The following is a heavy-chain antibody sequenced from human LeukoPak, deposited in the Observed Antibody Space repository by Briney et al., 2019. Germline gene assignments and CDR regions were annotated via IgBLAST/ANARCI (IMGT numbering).Heavy chain of an antibody. CDR3: ARAPVVPAATIVYWYFDL. V-gene: IGHV1-69*05. J-gene: IGHJ2*01. CDR1: GGTFSSYA. CDR2: IIPIFGTA. Sequence: GSSVKVSCKASGGTFSSYAISWVRQAPGQGLEWMGGIIPIFGTANYTQKFQGRVTITTDESTSTAYMELSSLRSEDTAVYYCARAPVVPAATIVYWYFDLWGCGTLVTVPS. D-gene: IGHD2-2*01.